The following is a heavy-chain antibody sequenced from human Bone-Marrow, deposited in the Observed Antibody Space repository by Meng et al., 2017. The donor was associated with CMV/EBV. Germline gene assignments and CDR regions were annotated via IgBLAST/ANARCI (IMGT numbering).Heavy chain of an antibody. Sequence: SVKVSCKASGGTFSSYTISWVRQAPGQGLEWMGRIIPILGIANYAQKLQGRVTITADKSTSTAYMELSSLRSEDTAVYYCASLYSYGQMRSDYWGQGTLVTVSS. CDR2: IIPILGIA. J-gene: IGHJ4*02. CDR1: GGTFSSYT. CDR3: ASLYSYGQMRSDY. D-gene: IGHD5-18*01. V-gene: IGHV1-69*02.